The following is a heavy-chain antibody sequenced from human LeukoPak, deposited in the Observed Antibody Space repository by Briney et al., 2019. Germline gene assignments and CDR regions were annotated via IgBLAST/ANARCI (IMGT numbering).Heavy chain of an antibody. J-gene: IGHJ4*02. Sequence: GGSLRLSCAASGFTFSSYDMHWVRQAPGKGLEWVSAIGTAGDTYYPGSVKGGFTISRENAKNSLYLQMNSLRAGDTAVYYCARGSNYYDSSGYYLNFDYWGQGTLVTVSS. CDR2: IGTAGDT. CDR3: ARGSNYYDSSGYYLNFDY. D-gene: IGHD3-22*01. V-gene: IGHV3-13*01. CDR1: GFTFSSYD.